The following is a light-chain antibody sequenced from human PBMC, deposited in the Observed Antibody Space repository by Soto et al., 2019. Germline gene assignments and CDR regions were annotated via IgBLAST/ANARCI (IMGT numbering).Light chain of an antibody. CDR2: GNS. CDR1: SSNVGAGYD. CDR3: QSYDSSLIRVV. Sequence: QSVLTQPPSVSEAPGQRVTISCTGSSSNVGAGYDVHWYQQLPGTAPKLLIYGNSNRPSGVPDRFSGSKSGPSASLAITGLQAEDEADYYCQSYDSSLIRVVFGGGTKLTVL. V-gene: IGLV1-40*01. J-gene: IGLJ2*01.